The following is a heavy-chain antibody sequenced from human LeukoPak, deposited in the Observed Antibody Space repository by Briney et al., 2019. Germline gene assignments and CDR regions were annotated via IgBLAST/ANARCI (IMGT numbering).Heavy chain of an antibody. D-gene: IGHD3-10*01. V-gene: IGHV1-69*13. CDR1: GGTFSSYA. J-gene: IGHJ6*02. CDR2: IIPIFGTA. Sequence: SVKVSCKASGGTFSSYAISRVRQAPGQGLEWMGGIIPIFGTANYAQKFQGRVTITADESTSTAYMELSSLRSEDTAVYYCARDLYYGSADNYYYYGMDVWGQGTTVTVSS. CDR3: ARDLYYGSADNYYYYGMDV.